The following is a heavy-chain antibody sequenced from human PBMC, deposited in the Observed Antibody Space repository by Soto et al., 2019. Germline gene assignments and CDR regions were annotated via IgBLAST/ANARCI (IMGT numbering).Heavy chain of an antibody. CDR2: ISWDSNSI. J-gene: IGHJ3*02. D-gene: IGHD2-21*01. CDR1: GFTIDDYA. V-gene: IGHV3-9*01. CDR3: ARDIEEIQLLYDALDI. Sequence: PGGSLRLSCAASGFTIDDYAMHWVRQAPGKGLEWVSGISWDSNSIGYADSVKGRFTISRDNAKNSLYLQMNSLRTEDTAFYYCARDIEEIQLLYDALDIWGQGTMVTVSS.